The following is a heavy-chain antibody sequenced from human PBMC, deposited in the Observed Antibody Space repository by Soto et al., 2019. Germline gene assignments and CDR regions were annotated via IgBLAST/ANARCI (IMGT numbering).Heavy chain of an antibody. Sequence: GGSLRLSCAASGFTFSSYAMHWVRQAPGKGLEWVAVISYDGSNKYYADSVKGRFTISRDNSKNTLYLQMNSLRAEDTAVYYCARDWSVATTIDYWGQGTLVTVSS. J-gene: IGHJ4*02. D-gene: IGHD5-12*01. CDR1: GFTFSSYA. V-gene: IGHV3-30-3*01. CDR2: ISYDGSNK. CDR3: ARDWSVATTIDY.